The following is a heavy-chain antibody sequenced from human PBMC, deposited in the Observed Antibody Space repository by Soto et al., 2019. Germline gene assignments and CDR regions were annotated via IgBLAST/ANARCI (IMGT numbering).Heavy chain of an antibody. J-gene: IGHJ6*01. CDR3: AGLADFWSGYSSHKGMDI. CDR1: VFTFSSYA. D-gene: IGHD3-3*01. CDR2: ISGSGGST. Sequence: GGSLRLSCAFYVFTFSSYAMSWVRQAPGKWLEWVSGISGSGGSTDYADSVKGPITISRDNSKNTLYPQMNSRRAEDTAGYYCAGLADFWSGYSSHKGMDIWGQGTT. V-gene: IGHV3-23*01.